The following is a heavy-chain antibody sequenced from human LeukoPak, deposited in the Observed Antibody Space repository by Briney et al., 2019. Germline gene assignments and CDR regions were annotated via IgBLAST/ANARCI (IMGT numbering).Heavy chain of an antibody. J-gene: IGHJ6*03. V-gene: IGHV1-18*01. CDR2: ISAYNGNT. D-gene: IGHD3-16*01. Sequence: ASVKVSCKASGYTFTSYGISWVRQAPGQGLEWMGWISAYNGNTNYAQKLQGRVSMATDTYTSTAYMELRSLRSDDPAVYYCARETSQKGAHYMDVWGKGTTVTISS. CDR1: GYTFTSYG. CDR3: ARETSQKGAHYMDV.